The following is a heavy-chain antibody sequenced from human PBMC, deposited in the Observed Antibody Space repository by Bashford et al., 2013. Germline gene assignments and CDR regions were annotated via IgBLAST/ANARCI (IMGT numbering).Heavy chain of an antibody. D-gene: IGHD6-6*01. V-gene: IGHV3-49*04. CDR1: GFTFGDYA. CDR2: IRSKAYGGTT. CDR3: TLPMSGGAARPDAFDI. J-gene: IGHJ3*02. Sequence: GSLRLSCTASGFTFGDYAMSWVRQAPGKGLEWVGFIRSKAYGGTTEYAASVKGRFTISRDDSKSIAYLQMNSLKTEDTAVYYCTLPMSGGAARPDAFDIWGQGTMVTVSS.